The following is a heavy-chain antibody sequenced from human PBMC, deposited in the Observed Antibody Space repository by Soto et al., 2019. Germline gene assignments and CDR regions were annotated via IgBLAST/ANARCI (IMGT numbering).Heavy chain of an antibody. CDR2: IYHGGTT. Sequence: SETLSLTCAVSGGFISSGDSSWSWIRQPPGRGLEWIGHIYHGGTTFYNPSLKSRVTISADTSKKQFSLNLRSVTAADTGVYYCARAEWLHYFDPWGPGTLVTVSS. D-gene: IGHD3-3*01. J-gene: IGHJ5*02. CDR1: GGFISSGDSS. V-gene: IGHV4-30-2*01. CDR3: ARAEWLHYFDP.